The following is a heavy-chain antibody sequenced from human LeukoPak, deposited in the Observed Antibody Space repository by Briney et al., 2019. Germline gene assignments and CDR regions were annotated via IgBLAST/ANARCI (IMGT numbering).Heavy chain of an antibody. J-gene: IGHJ6*02. CDR3: AREGASGWHHYYYYGMDV. D-gene: IGHD6-19*01. CDR1: GDSISSSSYY. V-gene: IGHV4-39*07. Sequence: PSETLSLTCTVSGDSISSSSYYWGWIRQPPGKELEWIGSIPYSGSTYYNPSLKSRVTISVDTSKNQFSLKLSSVTAADTAVYYCAREGASGWHHYYYYGMDVWGQGTTVTVSS. CDR2: IPYSGST.